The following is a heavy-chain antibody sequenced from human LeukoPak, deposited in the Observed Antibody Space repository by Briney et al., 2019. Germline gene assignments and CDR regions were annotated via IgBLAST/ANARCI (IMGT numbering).Heavy chain of an antibody. J-gene: IGHJ4*02. V-gene: IGHV3-30*03. Sequence: GGSLRLSCAPSGFTFSRHGMHWVRQAPGKGLEWVAIISNDGSRKYYAHPVEGRFTISRDNSKNTLYLQMDSLRAEDTAVYYCARDRAWNYFVYWGQGTLVTVSS. CDR3: ARDRAWNYFVY. D-gene: IGHD3-3*01. CDR2: ISNDGSRK. CDR1: GFTFSRHG.